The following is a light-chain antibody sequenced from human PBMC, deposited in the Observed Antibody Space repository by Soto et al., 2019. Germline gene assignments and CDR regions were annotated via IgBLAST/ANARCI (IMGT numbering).Light chain of an antibody. CDR3: HQFNNYPLV. Sequence: AIQLTQSPSSLSASVGDRVTITCRASQGISSALAWYQQKPGKAPKLLIYDASSLESGVPSRFSGSGSGTDFTLPISTRQPEDFPTYYCHQFNNYPLVFGGGTKVEIK. CDR2: DAS. V-gene: IGKV1D-13*01. CDR1: QGISSA. J-gene: IGKJ4*01.